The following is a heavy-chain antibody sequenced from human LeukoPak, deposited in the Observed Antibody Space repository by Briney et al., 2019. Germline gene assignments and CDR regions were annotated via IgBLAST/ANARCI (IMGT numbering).Heavy chain of an antibody. CDR2: ISGSGGST. CDR1: GFTFSSYA. Sequence: PGGSLRLSCAASGFTFSSYAMSWVRQAPGKGLEWASAISGSGGSTYYADSVKGRFTISRDNAKNSLYLQMNSLRAEDTAVYYCARDKSTVTSPFDYWGQGTLVTVSS. D-gene: IGHD4-17*01. V-gene: IGHV3-23*01. J-gene: IGHJ4*02. CDR3: ARDKSTVTSPFDY.